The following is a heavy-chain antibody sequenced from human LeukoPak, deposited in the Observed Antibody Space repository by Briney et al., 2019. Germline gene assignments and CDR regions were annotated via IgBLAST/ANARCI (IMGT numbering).Heavy chain of an antibody. J-gene: IGHJ5*02. CDR1: GYTFTSYY. Sequence: SVTXSCKASGYTFTSYYMHWVRQAPGQGLEWMGIINPSGGSTSYAQKFQGRVTMNRDMSTRTVYMELSRLRSEDTDVYYCXXXXXXXXXXXXGXXGYDQGPWFDPWGQGTLVTVSS. CDR2: INPSGGST. V-gene: IGHV1-46*01. CDR3: XXXXXXXXXXXXGXXGYDQGPWFDP. D-gene: IGHD5-12*01.